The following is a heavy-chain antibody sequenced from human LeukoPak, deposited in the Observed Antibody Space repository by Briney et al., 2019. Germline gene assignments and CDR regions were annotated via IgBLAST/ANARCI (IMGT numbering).Heavy chain of an antibody. Sequence: GESLKISCRASGYSFTTYYIGWVRQMPGKGLEYMGIIYPGDSDARYSPSFLGQVTISADKSISTAYLQWGSLKASDTAMYYCAKLDSTNFFDFWGQGTLVTVSS. V-gene: IGHV5-51*01. D-gene: IGHD2/OR15-2a*01. J-gene: IGHJ4*02. CDR1: GYSFTTYY. CDR3: AKLDSTNFFDF. CDR2: IYPGDSDA.